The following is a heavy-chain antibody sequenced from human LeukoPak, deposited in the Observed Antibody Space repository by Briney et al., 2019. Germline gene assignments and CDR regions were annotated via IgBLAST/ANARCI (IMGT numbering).Heavy chain of an antibody. CDR3: VSFYETY. Sequence: GGSLRLSCAASVNYWMHWVRQAPGKGLVWVSHINSDGSWISYADSVKGRFTISKDNAKNTVYLQMNNLRAEDTAVYYCVSFYETYWGRGALVTVSS. CDR2: INSDGSWI. V-gene: IGHV3-74*01. CDR1: VNYW. J-gene: IGHJ4*02. D-gene: IGHD2/OR15-2a*01.